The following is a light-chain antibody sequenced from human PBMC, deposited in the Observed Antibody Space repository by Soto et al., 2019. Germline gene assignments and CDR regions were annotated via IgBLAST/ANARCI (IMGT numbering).Light chain of an antibody. CDR1: QNIGDS. V-gene: IGKV1-39*01. Sequence: DIQMTQSPSSLSASVGDRVIITCRISQNIGDSLNWYQQKPGKAPKLLIFGANNLQRGVPARFSGSGAETDFTLTVSSLQPEDFASYYCQHTWTFGQGTKLEIK. CDR2: GAN. CDR3: QHTWT. J-gene: IGKJ2*01.